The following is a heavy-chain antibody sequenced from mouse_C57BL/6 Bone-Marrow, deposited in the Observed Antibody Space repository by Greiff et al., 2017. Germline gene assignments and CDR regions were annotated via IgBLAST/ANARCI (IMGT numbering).Heavy chain of an antibody. Sequence: QVQLQQSGAELARPGASVKMSCKASGYTFTSYTMHWVKQRPGQGLEWIGYINPSSGYTKYNQKFTDKATLTADKSSSTAYLQLRSLTSEDSAVYYCARWGRSVLYAMDDWGQGTSVTVSS. CDR1: GYTFTSYT. D-gene: IGHD1-1*01. J-gene: IGHJ4*01. V-gene: IGHV1-4*01. CDR2: INPSSGYT. CDR3: ARWGRSVLYAMDD.